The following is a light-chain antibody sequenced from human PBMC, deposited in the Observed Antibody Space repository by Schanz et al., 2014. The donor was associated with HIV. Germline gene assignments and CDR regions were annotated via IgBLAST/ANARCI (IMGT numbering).Light chain of an antibody. J-gene: IGLJ2*01. Sequence: QSALTQPASVSGSPGQSITISCTGTSSDVGSYNLVSWYQQHPGKAPKLLIFEVDIRPSGVPDRFSGSKSGNTASLTVSGLQPEDEADYYCCSYAGSYTLVFGGGTKLTVL. V-gene: IGLV2-23*02. CDR2: EVD. CDR1: SSDVGSYNL. CDR3: CSYAGSYTLV.